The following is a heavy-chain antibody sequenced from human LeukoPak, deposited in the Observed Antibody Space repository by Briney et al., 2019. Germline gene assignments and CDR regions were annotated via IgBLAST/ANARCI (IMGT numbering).Heavy chain of an antibody. CDR2: ISPRGTET. V-gene: IGHV3-7*01. J-gene: IGHJ4*02. CDR1: EFVFRNLW. D-gene: IGHD2-2*01. Sequence: PGGSRRLSCGASEFVFRNLWMTWVRQSPGNGLEWVANISPRGTETYYVDPFKGRFTISRDNARNLLFLQMNTLRADDTAVYFCGAFGYEAGIDLWGQGTLVAVSS. CDR3: GAFGYEAGIDL.